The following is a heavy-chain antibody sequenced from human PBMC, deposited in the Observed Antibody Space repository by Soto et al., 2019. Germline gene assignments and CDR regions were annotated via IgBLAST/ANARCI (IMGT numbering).Heavy chain of an antibody. CDR3: ARVPYYFGSGSPHWTYLIDF. CDR1: GGSISSYY. J-gene: IGHJ6*04. D-gene: IGHD3-10*01. V-gene: IGHV4-59*01. CDR2: IYYSGST. Sequence: SETLSLTCTVSGGSISSYYWSWIRQPPGKGLEWIGYIYYSGSTNYNPSLKSRVTISVDTSKNQFSLKLSSVTAADTAVYYCARVPYYFGSGSPHWTYLIDFWGKRSSDTGSS.